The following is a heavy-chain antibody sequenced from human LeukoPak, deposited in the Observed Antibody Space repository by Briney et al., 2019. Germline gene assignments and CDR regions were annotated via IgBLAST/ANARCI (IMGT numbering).Heavy chain of an antibody. CDR2: IYYSGST. D-gene: IGHD3-22*01. CDR3: ARVSSGYNEYFQH. V-gene: IGHV4-59*01. Sequence: PSETLSLTCTVSGGSISSYYWSWIRQPPGKGVEWIGYIYYSGSTNYNPSLKSRVTISVDTSKTQISLKLSSVTAADTAVYYCARVSSGYNEYFQHWGQGTLVTVSS. CDR1: GGSISSYY. J-gene: IGHJ1*01.